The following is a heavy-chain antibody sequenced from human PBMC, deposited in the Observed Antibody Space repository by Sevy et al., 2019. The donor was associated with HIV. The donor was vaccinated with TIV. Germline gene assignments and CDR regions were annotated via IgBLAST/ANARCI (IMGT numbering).Heavy chain of an antibody. Sequence: SETLSLTCPVYGGSLSGYSWSWIRQPPGKGLEWIGEINHSGYTDYTPSLESRVTISIDTSKNQFSLNLTSVTAADTAIYYCARTAAALFESWGQGTLVTVSS. CDR3: ARTAAALFES. J-gene: IGHJ4*02. CDR1: GGSLSGYS. CDR2: INHSGYT. V-gene: IGHV4-34*01. D-gene: IGHD2-2*01.